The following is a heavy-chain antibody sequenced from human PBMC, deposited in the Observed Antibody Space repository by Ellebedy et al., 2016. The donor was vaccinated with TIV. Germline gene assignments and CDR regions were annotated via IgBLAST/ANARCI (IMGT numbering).Heavy chain of an antibody. CDR2: ISSNGGST. Sequence: GGSLRLXCSASGFTFSSYAMHWVRQAPGKGLEYVSAISSNGGSTYYADSVKGRFTIARDNSKNTLYLQMSSLRAEDTAVYYCVSRAYSGSYSTYAFDIWGQGTMVTVSS. CDR1: GFTFSSYA. D-gene: IGHD1-26*01. CDR3: VSRAYSGSYSTYAFDI. J-gene: IGHJ3*02. V-gene: IGHV3-64D*06.